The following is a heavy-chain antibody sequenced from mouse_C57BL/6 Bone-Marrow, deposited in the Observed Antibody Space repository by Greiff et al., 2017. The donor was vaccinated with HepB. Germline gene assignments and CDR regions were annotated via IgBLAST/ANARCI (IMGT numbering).Heavy chain of an antibody. CDR3: ARSIYYGSSYWFAY. Sequence: VQLQQPGAELVIPGASVKLSCKASGYTFTSYWMHWVKQRPGQGLEWIGEIDPSDSDTNYNQKFKGKSTLTVDNSSRTAYMLLSSLTSEDSAVYYCARSIYYGSSYWFAYWGQGTLVTVSA. CDR1: GYTFTSYW. CDR2: IDPSDSDT. V-gene: IGHV1-69*01. D-gene: IGHD1-1*01. J-gene: IGHJ3*01.